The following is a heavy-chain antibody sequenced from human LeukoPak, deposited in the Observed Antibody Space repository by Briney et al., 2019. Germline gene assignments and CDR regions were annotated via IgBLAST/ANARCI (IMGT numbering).Heavy chain of an antibody. V-gene: IGHV3-21*01. Sequence: PGGSLRLSCAAPGFTFSSYSMNWVRQAPGKGLEWVSSISSSSSYIYYADSVKGRFTISRDNAKNSLYLQMNSLRAEDTAVYYCARARPLGEYFDYWGQGTLVTVSS. CDR2: ISSSSSYI. CDR3: ARARPLGEYFDY. D-gene: IGHD3-16*01. CDR1: GFTFSSYS. J-gene: IGHJ4*02.